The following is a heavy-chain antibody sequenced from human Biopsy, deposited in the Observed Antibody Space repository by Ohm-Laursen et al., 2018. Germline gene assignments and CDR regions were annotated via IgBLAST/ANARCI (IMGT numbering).Heavy chain of an antibody. V-gene: IGHV1-8*01. D-gene: IGHD6-6*01. CDR1: GYTLTTYD. CDR2: VIPNSGKT. J-gene: IGHJ5*02. CDR3: ARGSPRRVSIFEASIYWFDT. Sequence: ASVKVSCQVSGYTLTTYDVNWGRQARGQGLEWMGWVIPNSGKTGYAQRFQGRVTLTMNTSIGTAYMELSGLRSEDTAVYYCARGSPRRVSIFEASIYWFDTWGQGTLVTVSS.